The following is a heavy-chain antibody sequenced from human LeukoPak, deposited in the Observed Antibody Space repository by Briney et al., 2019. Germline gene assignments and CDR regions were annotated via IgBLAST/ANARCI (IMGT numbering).Heavy chain of an antibody. Sequence: ASVKVSCKASGYTFTGYYMHWVRQAPGQGLEWMGWINPNSGGTDYAHKFQGRVAMTRATSISTAYMELSRLRSGDTAVYYCARGGSSFGYYYDSSGYNWFDPWGQGTLVTVSS. J-gene: IGHJ5*02. V-gene: IGHV1-2*07. CDR2: INPNSGGT. D-gene: IGHD3-22*01. CDR3: ARGGSSFGYYYDSSGYNWFDP. CDR1: GYTFTGYY.